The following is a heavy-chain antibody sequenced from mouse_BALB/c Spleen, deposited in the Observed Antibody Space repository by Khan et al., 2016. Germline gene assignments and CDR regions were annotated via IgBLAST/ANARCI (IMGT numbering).Heavy chain of an antibody. Sequence: EVQLQESGPGLVKPSQSLSLTCTVTGYSITSDYAWNWIRQFPGNKLEWMGYISYSGSTSYNPSLKSRISITRDTSKNQFFLQLNSVTTEDTAAYYCAREYDGSSDFDYWGQGTTLTVSS. CDR3: AREYDGSSDFDY. CDR2: ISYSGST. V-gene: IGHV3-2*02. CDR1: GYSITSDYA. D-gene: IGHD1-1*01. J-gene: IGHJ2*01.